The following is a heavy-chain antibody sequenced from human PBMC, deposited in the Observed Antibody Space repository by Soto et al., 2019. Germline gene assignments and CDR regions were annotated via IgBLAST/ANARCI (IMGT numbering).Heavy chain of an antibody. CDR3: ARGRTVRNYADDSSDYFYFFDY. CDR1: GESVSTFY. V-gene: IGHV4-59*02. CDR2: VYYTGST. D-gene: IGHD3-22*01. J-gene: IGHJ4*02. Sequence: SESMSITRTVSGESVSTFYWGWLRQSPGKELEWIGYVYYTGSTNYNPSLKSRVTISVDRSKNQFSLKLTSANAADTAVYYCARGRTVRNYADDSSDYFYFFDYWGQGTQVTVSS.